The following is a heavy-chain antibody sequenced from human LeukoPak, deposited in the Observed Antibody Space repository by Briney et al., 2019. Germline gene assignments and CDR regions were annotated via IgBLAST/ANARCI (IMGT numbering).Heavy chain of an antibody. CDR1: GGSISSYY. D-gene: IGHD3-22*01. Sequence: PSETLSLTCTVAGGSISSYYWSWVRQPAGGGLEWIGYIYYRGTTNYNPSLRSRVTISVATSNKQLSLKLTSVTAADTAVYYCARNYDASGYYLYWGQGTLVTVSS. CDR2: IYYRGTT. V-gene: IGHV4-59*08. CDR3: ARNYDASGYYLY. J-gene: IGHJ4*02.